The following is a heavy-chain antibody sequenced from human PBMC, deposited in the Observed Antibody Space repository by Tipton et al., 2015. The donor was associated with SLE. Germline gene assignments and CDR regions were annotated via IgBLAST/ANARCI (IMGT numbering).Heavy chain of an antibody. CDR2: IYYSGST. J-gene: IGHJ4*02. V-gene: IGHV4-31*11. Sequence: TLSLTCAVYGGSISSGSYYWSWIRQPAGKGLEWIGYIYYSGSTYYNPSLKSRVTISVDTSKNQFSLKLSSVTAADTAVYYCASALPGYSKNYWGQGTLVTVSS. D-gene: IGHD4-11*01. CDR1: GGSISSGSYY. CDR3: ASALPGYSKNY.